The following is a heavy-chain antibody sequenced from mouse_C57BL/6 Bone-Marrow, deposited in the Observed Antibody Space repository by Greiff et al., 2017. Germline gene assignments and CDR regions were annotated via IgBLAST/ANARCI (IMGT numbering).Heavy chain of an antibody. D-gene: IGHD6-1*01. CDR2: ISSGGDYI. Sequence: EVKLMESGEGLVKPGGSLKLSCAASGFTFSSYAMSWVRQTPEKRLEWVAYISSGGDYIYYADTVKGRFTISRDNARNTLYLQMSSLKSEDTAMYYCTRRNRWCADWGEGALVTVSA. CDR1: GFTFSSYA. CDR3: TRRNRWCAD. J-gene: IGHJ3*01. V-gene: IGHV5-9-1*02.